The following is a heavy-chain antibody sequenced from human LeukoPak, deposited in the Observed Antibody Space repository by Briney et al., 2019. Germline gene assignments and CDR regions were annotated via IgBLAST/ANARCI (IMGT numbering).Heavy chain of an antibody. J-gene: IGHJ3*02. CDR2: INHSGST. V-gene: IGHV4-34*01. CDR3: ARAGYGDYTALNYAFDI. Sequence: SETLSLTCAVYGGSFSGYYWSWIRQPPGKGLEWIGEINHSGSTNYNPSLKSRVTISVDTSKSQFSLKLSSVTAADTAVYYCARAGYGDYTALNYAFDIWGQGTMVTVSS. CDR1: GGSFSGYY. D-gene: IGHD4-17*01.